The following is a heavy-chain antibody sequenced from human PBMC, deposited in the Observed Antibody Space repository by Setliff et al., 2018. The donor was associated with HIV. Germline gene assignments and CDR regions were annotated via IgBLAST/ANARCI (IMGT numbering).Heavy chain of an antibody. Sequence: SETLSLTCTVSGASISSYYWTWIRQPPGKGLEYIGYIYHFGNTNYNPSLKSRVTMSVDTSRNRVSLKLSSVTAADTAVYYCARATWLVHPFPLYYFDYWGQGTLVTVSS. J-gene: IGHJ4*02. CDR2: IYHFGNT. CDR3: ARATWLVHPFPLYYFDY. V-gene: IGHV4-59*01. D-gene: IGHD6-19*01. CDR1: GASISSYY.